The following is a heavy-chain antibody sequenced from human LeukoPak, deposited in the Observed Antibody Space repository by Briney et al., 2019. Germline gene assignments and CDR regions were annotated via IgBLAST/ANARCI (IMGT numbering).Heavy chain of an antibody. CDR2: IYYSGST. CDR3: ARGADYGDYPVLDY. J-gene: IGHJ4*02. Sequence: SETLSLTCTVSGGSISSGGYYWSWIRQHPGKGLEWIGYIYYSGSTYYNPSLKSRVTISVDTSKNQFSLKLSSVTAADTAVYYCARGADYGDYPVLDYWGQGTLVTVSS. V-gene: IGHV4-31*03. D-gene: IGHD4-17*01. CDR1: GGSISSGGYY.